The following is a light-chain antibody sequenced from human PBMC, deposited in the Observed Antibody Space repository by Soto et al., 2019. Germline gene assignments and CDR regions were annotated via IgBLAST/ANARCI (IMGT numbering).Light chain of an antibody. V-gene: IGKV3-20*01. CDR3: QHYSSSLPEFT. Sequence: PGERVTLSCRASQSVGSSYLAWYQQRPGQAPRLLIFGASYRATGIPDRFSGSGSGTDFTLTISRLEPEDFAVYYCQHYSSSLPEFTFGTGNKVDSK. CDR2: GAS. J-gene: IGKJ3*01. CDR1: QSVGSSY.